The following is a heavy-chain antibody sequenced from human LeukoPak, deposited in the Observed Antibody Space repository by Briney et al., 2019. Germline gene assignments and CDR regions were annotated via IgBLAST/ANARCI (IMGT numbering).Heavy chain of an antibody. J-gene: IGHJ5*02. CDR3: ARGQVGAAP. CDR1: GFSLSNYN. D-gene: IGHD1-26*01. V-gene: IGHV3-53*01. Sequence: GGSLRLSCAASGFSLSNYNMNWVRQAPGKGLEWVSVIYSGGSTYYADSVKGRFTISRDNSKNTLYLQMNSLRAEDTAVYYCARGQVGAAPWGQGTLVTVSS. CDR2: IYSGGST.